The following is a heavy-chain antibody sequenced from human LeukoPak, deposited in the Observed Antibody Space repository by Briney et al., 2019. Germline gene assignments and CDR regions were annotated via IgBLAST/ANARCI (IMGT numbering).Heavy chain of an antibody. Sequence: GGSLRLSCAASGFTFSSYGMHWVRQAPGKGLEWVAFIRYDGSNKYYADSVKGRFTISRDNSKNTLYLQMNNLRGEGTAVYYCASSNPAGSSWRPFDNWGQGTLVTVSS. CDR2: IRYDGSNK. D-gene: IGHD6-13*01. CDR3: ASSNPAGSSWRPFDN. CDR1: GFTFSSYG. J-gene: IGHJ4*02. V-gene: IGHV3-30*02.